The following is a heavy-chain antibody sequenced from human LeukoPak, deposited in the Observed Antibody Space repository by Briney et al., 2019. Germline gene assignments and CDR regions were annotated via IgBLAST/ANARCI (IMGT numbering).Heavy chain of an antibody. CDR2: ISGSGGST. J-gene: IGHJ4*02. D-gene: IGHD2-15*01. CDR1: GFTFSSYA. Sequence: GGSLRLSCAASGFTFSSYAMNWVRQAPGKGLEWVSVISGSGGSTYYADSVKGRFTISRANLKNTLYLQMNSLRDEDTAVYYCAKYRSKKVVVAATSLDYWGQGSLVTVSS. V-gene: IGHV3-23*01. CDR3: AKYRSKKVVVAATSLDY.